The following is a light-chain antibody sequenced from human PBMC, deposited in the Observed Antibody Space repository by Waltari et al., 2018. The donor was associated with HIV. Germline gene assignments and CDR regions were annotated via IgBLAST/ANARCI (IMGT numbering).Light chain of an antibody. Sequence: SYVLTQAPSVSVAPGQTATISCGNIGRNRVPWYRQKAGRAPLLVVADDVDRTSGVPARFSGARSGERATLTISGVEAGDEADYYCQVWDRSYKEAVFGGGT. J-gene: IGLJ2*01. CDR3: QVWDRSYKEAV. CDR1: NIGRNR. V-gene: IGLV3-21*02. CDR2: DDV.